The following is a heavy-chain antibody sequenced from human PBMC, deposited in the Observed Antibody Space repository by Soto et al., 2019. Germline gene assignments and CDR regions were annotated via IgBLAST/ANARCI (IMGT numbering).Heavy chain of an antibody. CDR3: ARLGTANRRVGY. V-gene: IGHV4-39*01. CDR1: GGSISSSSYY. D-gene: IGHD2-8*02. J-gene: IGHJ4*02. Sequence: QLQLQESGPGLVKPSETLSLTCTVSGGSISSSSYYWGWIRQPPGKGLEWIGSIYYSGSTYYNPSLKSRGTISVDTSKNQFSLKLSSVTAADTAVYYCARLGTANRRVGYWGQGTLVTVSS. CDR2: IYYSGST.